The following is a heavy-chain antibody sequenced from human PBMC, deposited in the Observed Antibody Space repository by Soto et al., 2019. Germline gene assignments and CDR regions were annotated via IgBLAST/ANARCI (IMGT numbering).Heavy chain of an antibody. Sequence: QVQLVQSGAEVKKPGSSVKVSCTASGGSFSTFGITWVRQAPGQGLEWMGGIIPMFGTAHYAQKYQGRVTITADESTRTVYMELSRMRSEDTAVYSCARFSPPRGYYTYWRQGTLVTVSS. CDR2: IIPMFGTA. J-gene: IGHJ4*02. V-gene: IGHV1-69*01. D-gene: IGHD3-3*01. CDR1: GGSFSTFG. CDR3: ARFSPPRGYYTY.